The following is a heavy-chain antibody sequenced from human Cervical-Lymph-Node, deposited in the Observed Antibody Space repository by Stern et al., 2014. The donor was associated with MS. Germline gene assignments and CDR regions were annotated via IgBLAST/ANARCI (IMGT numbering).Heavy chain of an antibody. J-gene: IGHJ4*02. CDR3: ARRIQPFDY. D-gene: IGHD5-18*01. Sequence: PASGFTFSTYWMTWVRQAPGKGLEWVANIKQDGSDKYYVDSVKGRFTISRDNAKNSLYLQMNSLRAEDTAVYYCARRIQPFDYWGQGTLVTVSS. V-gene: IGHV3-7*01. CDR2: IKQDGSDK. CDR1: GFTFSTYW.